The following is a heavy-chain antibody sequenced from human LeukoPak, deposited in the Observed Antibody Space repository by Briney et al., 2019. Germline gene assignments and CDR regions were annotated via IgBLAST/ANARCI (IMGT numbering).Heavy chain of an antibody. CDR1: GSTFSDYY. CDR2: ISGSSSHT. J-gene: IGHJ2*01. V-gene: IGHV3-11*03. Sequence: PGGSLRLSCAASGSTFSDYYMTWIRQAPGKGLEWVSYISGSSSHTNYEDSVKGRFSISRDNAKNSLYLQMNSLRVEDTAVYYCARNWRHCTGTSCQVTYWYFDLWGRGTLVTVSS. D-gene: IGHD2-2*01. CDR3: ARNWRHCTGTSCQVTYWYFDL.